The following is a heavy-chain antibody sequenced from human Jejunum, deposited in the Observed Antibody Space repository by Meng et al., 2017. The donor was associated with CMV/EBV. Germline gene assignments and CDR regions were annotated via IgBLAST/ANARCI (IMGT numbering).Heavy chain of an antibody. V-gene: IGHV1-46*01. Sequence: FTKYDMHWVRQAPGQGLEWMGIIHPSGGYTRYAQKFQGRVTMTRDTSTNTVYMELSSLRSDDTAVYYCARDFDMVLLPAASSNWFDPWGQGTLVTVSS. CDR3: ARDFDMVLLPAASSNWFDP. D-gene: IGHD2-2*01. J-gene: IGHJ5*02. CDR2: IHPSGGYT. CDR1: FTKYD.